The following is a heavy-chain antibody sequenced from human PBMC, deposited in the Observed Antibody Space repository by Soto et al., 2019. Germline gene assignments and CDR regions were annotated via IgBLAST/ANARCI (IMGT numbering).Heavy chain of an antibody. CDR1: GYTFTSYD. D-gene: IGHD6-13*01. V-gene: IGHV1-8*01. CDR2: MNPNSGNT. Sequence: QVQLVQSGAEVKKPGASVKVSCKASGYTFTSYDINWVRQATGQGLEWMGWMNPNSGNTGYAKKFQGRVTMTRNTSIITAYMELSSLRSEDTAVYYCARGAIRDSSSWSYYYYGMDVWGQGTTVTVSS. CDR3: ARGAIRDSSSWSYYYYGMDV. J-gene: IGHJ6*02.